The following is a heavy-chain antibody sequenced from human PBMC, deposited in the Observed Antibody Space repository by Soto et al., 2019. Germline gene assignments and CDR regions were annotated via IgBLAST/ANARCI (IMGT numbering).Heavy chain of an antibody. CDR2: IYYSGTS. Sequence: SETLSLTCTVSGGPISSSSYYWGWIRQPPGKGLEWIGSIYYSGTSSYNPSLKSRVTMSVDTSKKQLSLRLRSVTAADTAVYYCARLHCDSPNCVPLDPWGQGTLVTAPQ. V-gene: IGHV4-39*01. D-gene: IGHD2-2*01. CDR3: ARLHCDSPNCVPLDP. J-gene: IGHJ5*02. CDR1: GGPISSSSYY.